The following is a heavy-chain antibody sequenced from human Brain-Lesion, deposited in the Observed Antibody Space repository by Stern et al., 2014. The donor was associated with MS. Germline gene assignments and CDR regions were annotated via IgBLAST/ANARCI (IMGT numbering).Heavy chain of an antibody. CDR3: AGEEDIRYCSGGSCTGNWFDP. J-gene: IGHJ5*02. CDR1: GGSVSSTSYP. V-gene: IGHV4-39*01. CDR2: IYYSGNT. Sequence: QVQLQESGPGLVKPSETLSLTCTVAGGSVSSTSYPWAWIRQPPGKGLEWIGSIYYSGNTYYSPALKSLLTISLDPSKNTFSLQLRSVPAADTAVYYCAGEEDIRYCSGGSCTGNWFDPWGQGTLVTVSS. D-gene: IGHD2-15*01.